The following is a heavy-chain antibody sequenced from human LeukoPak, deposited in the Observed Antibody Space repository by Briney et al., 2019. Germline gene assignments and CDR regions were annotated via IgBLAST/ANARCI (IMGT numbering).Heavy chain of an antibody. CDR3: AKDYCSSTSCPPRSGYYYYYMDV. CDR1: GFTFSSYG. D-gene: IGHD2-2*01. V-gene: IGHV3-33*06. J-gene: IGHJ6*03. CDR2: IWYDGSNK. Sequence: GGSLRLSCAASGFTFSSYGMHWARQAPGKGLEWVAVIWYDGSNKYYADSVKGRFTISRDNSKNTLYLQMNSLRAEDTAVYYCAKDYCSSTSCPPRSGYYYYYMDVWGKGTTVTVSS.